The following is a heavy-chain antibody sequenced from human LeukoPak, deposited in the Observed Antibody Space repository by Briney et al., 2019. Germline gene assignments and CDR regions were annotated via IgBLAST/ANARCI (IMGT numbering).Heavy chain of an antibody. J-gene: IGHJ4*02. CDR3: AKEPKRWLQLAYFDY. Sequence: GRSLRLSCAASGFTFSSYGMHWVRQAPGKGLEWVAVISYDGSNKYYADSVKGRFTISRDNSKNTLYLQMNSLRAEDTAVYYCAKEPKRWLQLAYFDYWGQGTLVTVSS. CDR2: ISYDGSNK. V-gene: IGHV3-30*18. CDR1: GFTFSSYG. D-gene: IGHD5-24*01.